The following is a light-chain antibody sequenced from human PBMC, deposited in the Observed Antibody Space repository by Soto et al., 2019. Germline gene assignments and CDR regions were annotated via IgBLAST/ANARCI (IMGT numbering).Light chain of an antibody. CDR3: QQYYSAPIT. J-gene: IGKJ5*01. Sequence: DIVMTQSPDSLAVSLGERATINCKSSQSVLYSSDNKNHLTWYQQKPGQPPKLLIYWASTRESGVPDRFSGSGSGTDFPLTISSLQAEDVAVYYCQQYYSAPITFGQGTRLEIK. CDR1: QSVLYSSDNKNH. V-gene: IGKV4-1*01. CDR2: WAS.